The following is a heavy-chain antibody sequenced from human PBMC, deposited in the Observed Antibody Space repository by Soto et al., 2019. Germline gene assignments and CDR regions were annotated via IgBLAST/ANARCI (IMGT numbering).Heavy chain of an antibody. CDR1: AFTFSSYA. CDR3: AKSQTQGSAALRGFDP. D-gene: IGHD2-2*01. V-gene: IGHV3-23*01. J-gene: IGHJ5*02. CDR2: ISGSGGST. Sequence: PGGSLRLSCSASAFTFSSYAMSWVRQDPGKGLEWVSAISGSGGSTYYADSVKGRFTISRDNSKNTLYLQMNSLRAEDTAVYYCAKSQTQGSAALRGFDPWGQGTLVTVSS.